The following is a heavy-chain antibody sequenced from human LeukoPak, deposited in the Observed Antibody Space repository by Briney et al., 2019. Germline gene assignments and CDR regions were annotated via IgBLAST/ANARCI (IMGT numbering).Heavy chain of an antibody. J-gene: IGHJ4*02. CDR2: INPNSGGT. V-gene: IGHV1-2*06. D-gene: IGHD3-16*02. Sequence: SSVKVSCKASGYTFTGYYMHWVRQAPGQGLEWMGRINPNSGGTNYAQKFQGRVTMTRDTSISTAYMELSRLRYDDTAVYYCARDKYYDYVWGSYRPDYWGQGTLVTVSS. CDR3: ARDKYYDYVWGSYRPDY. CDR1: GYTFTGYY.